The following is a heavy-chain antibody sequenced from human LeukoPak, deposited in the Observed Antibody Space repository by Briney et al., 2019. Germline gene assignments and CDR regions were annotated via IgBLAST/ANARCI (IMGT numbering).Heavy chain of an antibody. CDR3: ARSPAQRDSSSSYQRHYYYMDV. D-gene: IGHD6-6*01. J-gene: IGHJ6*03. CDR2: INHSGST. V-gene: IGHV4-34*01. CDR1: GGSFSGYY. Sequence: PSETLSLTCAVYGGSFSGYYWSWIRQPPGKGLEWIGEINHSGSTNYNPSLKSRVTISVDTSKNQFSLKLSSVTAADTAVYYCARSPAQRDSSSSYQRHYYYMDVWGKGTTVTVSS.